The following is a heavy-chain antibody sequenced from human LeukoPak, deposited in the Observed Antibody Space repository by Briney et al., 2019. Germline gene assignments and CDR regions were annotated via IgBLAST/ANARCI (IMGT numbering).Heavy chain of an antibody. D-gene: IGHD3-22*01. V-gene: IGHV4-59*01. Sequence: SETLSLTCTVSGGSISSYYWSWIRQPPGKGLEWIGYIYYSGSTHYNPSLQSRVSISIDTSKNHFSLKLRSVTAVDTAVYYCARWGYFDTTGYFVVDYWGQGTLVTVSS. CDR2: IYYSGST. CDR1: GGSISSYY. J-gene: IGHJ4*02. CDR3: ARWGYFDTTGYFVVDY.